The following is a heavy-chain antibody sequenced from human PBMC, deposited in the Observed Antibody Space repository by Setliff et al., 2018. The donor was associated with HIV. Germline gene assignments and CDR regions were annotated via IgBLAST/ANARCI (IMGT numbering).Heavy chain of an antibody. CDR1: GFTFSNYW. CDR3: ATFADGPDS. J-gene: IGHJ4*02. D-gene: IGHD3-3*01. V-gene: IGHV3-7*01. Sequence: GGSLRLSCAASGFTFSNYWMSWVRQAPGKGLEWVAHINQDGSEKNHVGSVKGRFTISRDNAKRSLYLQMNRLKTDDTAFYYCATFADGPDSWGQGTLVTVSS. CDR2: INQDGSEK.